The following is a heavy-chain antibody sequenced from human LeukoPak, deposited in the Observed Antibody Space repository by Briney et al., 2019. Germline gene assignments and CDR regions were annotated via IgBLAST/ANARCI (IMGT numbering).Heavy chain of an antibody. J-gene: IGHJ3*02. CDR1: GGSISGYY. CDR2: IYHTGST. D-gene: IGHD6-19*01. V-gene: IGHV4-59*08. CDR3: ARHGVRIAVAVALDI. Sequence: SETLSLTCTVSGGSISGYYWSWIRQPPGKGLEWIGYIYHTGSTNYNPSLKSRVTISVDTSKNQFSLKLTSVTAADTAVYYCARHGVRIAVAVALDIWGQGTMVTVSS.